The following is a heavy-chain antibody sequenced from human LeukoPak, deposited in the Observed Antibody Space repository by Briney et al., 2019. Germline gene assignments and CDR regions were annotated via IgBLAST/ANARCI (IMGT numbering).Heavy chain of an antibody. CDR1: GGSIRSYY. D-gene: IGHD3-10*01. Sequence: PSETLSLTCTVSGGSIRSYYWGWIRQPPGKGLEWIGYIHYSESTKYNPSLKSRVTMSVDTSKNQFSLKLSSVTAADTAVYYCASRSGSFSDALDIWGQGSLVTVSS. V-gene: IGHV4-59*08. CDR2: IHYSEST. CDR3: ASRSGSFSDALDI. J-gene: IGHJ3*02.